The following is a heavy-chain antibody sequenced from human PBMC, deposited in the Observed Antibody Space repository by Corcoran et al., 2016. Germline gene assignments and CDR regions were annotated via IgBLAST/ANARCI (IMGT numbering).Heavy chain of an antibody. Sequence: QVQLVQSGAEVKKPGASVKVSCKASGYTFTSYYMHWVRQAPGQGLEWMGIINPSGGSTSYAQKFQGRVTMTRDTSTSTVYMELSSLRSEDTAVYYCAREEGIAAAGTEGFDYWGQGTLVTVSS. J-gene: IGHJ4*02. V-gene: IGHV1-46*01. CDR3: AREEGIAAAGTEGFDY. CDR1: GYTFTSYY. D-gene: IGHD6-13*01. CDR2: INPSGGST.